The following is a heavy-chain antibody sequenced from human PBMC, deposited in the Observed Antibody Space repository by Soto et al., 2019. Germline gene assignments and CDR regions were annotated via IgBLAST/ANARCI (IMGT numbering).Heavy chain of an antibody. CDR3: TRDDKGRWLSARRHYYYGRDV. Sequence: QVQLVQSGAEVKKPGASVKVSCKASGYTFTSYGISWVRQAPGQGLEWMGWISAYNGNTNYAQKLQGRVTMTTDTSTSRADMELRILRSDDTAVYYCTRDDKGRWLSARRHYYYGRDVGGQGTNVTVSS. CDR2: ISAYNGNT. D-gene: IGHD3-16*02. CDR1: GYTFTSYG. J-gene: IGHJ6*02. V-gene: IGHV1-18*01.